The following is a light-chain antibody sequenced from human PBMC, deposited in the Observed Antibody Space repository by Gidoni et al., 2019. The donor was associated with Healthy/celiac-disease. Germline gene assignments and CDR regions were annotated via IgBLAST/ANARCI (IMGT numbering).Light chain of an antibody. CDR2: AAS. CDR1: QSISSY. Sequence: DSKMTQTPSSISASVGDRVTINRRASQSISSYLHWYQQKPGKAPKPLIYAASSLQSGVPSRFSGSGSGTDFTLTISSLQPEDFATYYCQQRYSTLFTFGPGTKVDIK. V-gene: IGKV1-39*01. J-gene: IGKJ3*01. CDR3: QQRYSTLFT.